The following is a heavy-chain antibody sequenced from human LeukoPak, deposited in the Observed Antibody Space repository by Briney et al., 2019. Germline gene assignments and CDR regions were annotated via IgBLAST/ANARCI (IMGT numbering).Heavy chain of an antibody. V-gene: IGHV3-11*01. CDR1: GFTFSDYY. CDR2: ISSSGSTI. Sequence: KPGGSLRLSCAASGFTFSDYYMSWIRQAPGKGLEWVSYISSSGSTIYYADSVKGRFTISRDNAKNSLYLQMNSLRAGDTAVYYCARPRGNDFWSGYYPDYWGQGTLVTVSS. CDR3: ARPRGNDFWSGYYPDY. D-gene: IGHD3-3*01. J-gene: IGHJ4*02.